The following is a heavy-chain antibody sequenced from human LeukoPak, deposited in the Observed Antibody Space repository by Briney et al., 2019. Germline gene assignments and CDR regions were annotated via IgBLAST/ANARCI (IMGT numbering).Heavy chain of an antibody. V-gene: IGHV3-23*01. D-gene: IGHD4-23*01. CDR1: GFTFSAYT. CDR3: AKARTPVTSYFDK. CDR2: ISGADDG. J-gene: IGHJ4*02. Sequence: GGSLRLSCATSGFTFSAYTMSWVRQAPGKGLEWFSAISGADDGYYADSVKGRFTISRDNSKNTLYLQMNSLRAEDTAVYYCAKARTPVTSYFDKWGQGTLVTVSS.